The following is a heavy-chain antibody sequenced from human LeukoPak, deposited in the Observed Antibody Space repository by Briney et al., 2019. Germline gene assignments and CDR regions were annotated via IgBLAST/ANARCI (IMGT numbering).Heavy chain of an antibody. CDR3: ARDRVAAAGTFYYYGMDV. J-gene: IGHJ6*02. CDR1: GYTFTGYY. D-gene: IGHD6-13*01. Sequence: ASVKVSCKASGYTFTGYYMHWVRQAPGQGLEWMGWINPNSGGTNYAQKFQGRVTMTRDTSISTAYMELSRLRSDDTAVYYCARDRVAAAGTFYYYGMDVWGQGTTVTVSS. CDR2: INPNSGGT. V-gene: IGHV1-2*02.